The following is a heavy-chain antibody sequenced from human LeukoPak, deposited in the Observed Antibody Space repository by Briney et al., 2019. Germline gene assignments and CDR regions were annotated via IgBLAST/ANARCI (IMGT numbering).Heavy chain of an antibody. CDR1: GFTFSSYA. D-gene: IGHD6-19*01. Sequence: PGGSLRLSCAASGFTFSSYAMHWVGQAPGKGLEWVAVISYDGSNKYYADSVKGRFTISRDNSKNTLYLQMNSLRPEDTAVYYCARERAVAGVEYFQHWGQGTLVTVSS. CDR3: ARERAVAGVEYFQH. V-gene: IGHV3-30-3*01. CDR2: ISYDGSNK. J-gene: IGHJ1*01.